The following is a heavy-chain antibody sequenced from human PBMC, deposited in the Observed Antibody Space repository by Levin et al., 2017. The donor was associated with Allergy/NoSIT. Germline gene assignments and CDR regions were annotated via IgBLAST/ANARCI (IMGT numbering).Heavy chain of an antibody. J-gene: IGHJ4*02. CDR2: ISGSGGST. Sequence: GGSLRLSCAASGFTFSSYAMSWVRQAPGKGLEWVSAISGSGGSTYYADSVKGRFTISRDNSKNTLYLQMNSLRAEDTAVYYCAKFPYYDFWSGYWWVDYWGQGTLVTVSS. CDR3: AKFPYYDFWSGYWWVDY. V-gene: IGHV3-23*01. D-gene: IGHD3-3*01. CDR1: GFTFSSYA.